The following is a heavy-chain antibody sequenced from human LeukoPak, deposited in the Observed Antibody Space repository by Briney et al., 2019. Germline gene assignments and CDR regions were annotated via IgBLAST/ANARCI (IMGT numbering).Heavy chain of an antibody. CDR1: GFTFDDYA. CDR3: ARDGLGSSWHEEY. V-gene: IGHV3-9*01. Sequence: GGSLRLSCAASGFTFDDYAMHWVRQAPGKGPEWVSGISWNSGSIGYADSVKGRFTISRDDSKNTLYLQMNSLRVEDTAVYYCARDGLGSSWHEEYWGQGTLVTVSS. D-gene: IGHD6-13*01. J-gene: IGHJ4*02. CDR2: ISWNSGSI.